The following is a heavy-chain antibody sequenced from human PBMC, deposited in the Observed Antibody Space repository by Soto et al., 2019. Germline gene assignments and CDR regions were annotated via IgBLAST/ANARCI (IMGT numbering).Heavy chain of an antibody. CDR3: ARAGVGYRSSWYDYYYYGMDV. CDR1: GGSISSSNW. J-gene: IGHJ6*02. V-gene: IGHV4-4*02. D-gene: IGHD6-13*01. CDR2: IYHSGST. Sequence: SETLSLTCAVSGGSISSSNWWSWVRQPPGKGLEWIGEIYHSGSTNYNPSLKSRVTISVDKSKNQFSLKLSYVTAADTAVYYCARAGVGYRSSWYDYYYYGMDVWGQATRVTVSS.